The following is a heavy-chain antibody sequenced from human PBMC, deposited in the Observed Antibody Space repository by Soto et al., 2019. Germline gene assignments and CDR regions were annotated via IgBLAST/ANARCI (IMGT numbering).Heavy chain of an antibody. Sequence: QVQLVESGGGVVQPGRSLRLSCAASGFTFSNYAMYWVRQAPGKGLEWVAVISYDGDNNYYADSVKGRFTISRDNSKNTLYLQMNSLRTEDAALYYCARDRGRSGGWTGMDVWGQGTTVTVSS. J-gene: IGHJ6*02. CDR2: ISYDGDNN. CDR1: GFTFSNYA. D-gene: IGHD2-15*01. V-gene: IGHV3-30-3*01. CDR3: ARDRGRSGGWTGMDV.